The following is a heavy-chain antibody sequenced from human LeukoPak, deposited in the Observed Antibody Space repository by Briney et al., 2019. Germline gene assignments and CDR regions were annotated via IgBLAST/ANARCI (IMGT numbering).Heavy chain of an antibody. J-gene: IGHJ4*02. CDR3: ARQVEESYSGYDAHFDY. CDR2: IYYSGST. D-gene: IGHD5-12*01. Sequence: PSETLSLTCTVSGGSISSYYWSWIRQPSGKGLEWIGYIYYSGSTNYNPSLKSRVTISVDTSKNQFSLKLSSVTAADTAVYYCARQVEESYSGYDAHFDYWGQGTLVTVSS. V-gene: IGHV4-59*08. CDR1: GGSISSYY.